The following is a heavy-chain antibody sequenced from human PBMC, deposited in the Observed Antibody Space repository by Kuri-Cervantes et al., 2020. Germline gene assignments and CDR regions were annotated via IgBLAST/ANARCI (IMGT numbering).Heavy chain of an antibody. D-gene: IGHD5-12*01. CDR1: GGAFSDYY. CDR2: INHSGRT. Sequence: SETLSLTCAVYGGAFSDYYWNWIRQPPGKGLEWIGEINHSGRTNYNPSLKSRVTISIDTSKNQFSLRLTSVTAADTAVYYCARGPPGGATTFLDYWGQGTLVTVSS. CDR3: ARGPPGGATTFLDY. V-gene: IGHV4-34*01. J-gene: IGHJ4*02.